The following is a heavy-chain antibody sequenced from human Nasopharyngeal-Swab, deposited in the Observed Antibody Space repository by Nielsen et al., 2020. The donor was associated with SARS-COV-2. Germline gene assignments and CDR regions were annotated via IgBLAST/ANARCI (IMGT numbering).Heavy chain of an antibody. CDR2: IVVGSGNT. V-gene: IGHV1-58*01. D-gene: IGHD5-18*01. CDR1: GFTSNSSA. CDR3: ARDLRRGYSYGPTQYYFDY. J-gene: IGHJ4*02. Sequence: SVKVSCRASGFTSNSSAVQWVRPARGPRLEWIGWIVVGSGNTNYAQKFQERVTITRDMSTSTAYMELSSLRSEDTAVFYCARDLRRGYSYGPTQYYFDYWGQGTLVTVSS.